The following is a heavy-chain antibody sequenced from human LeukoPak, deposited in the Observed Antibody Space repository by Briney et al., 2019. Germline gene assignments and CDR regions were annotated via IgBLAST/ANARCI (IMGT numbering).Heavy chain of an antibody. CDR2: MNQDASEK. CDR3: ARVHRGYSYGRLDY. J-gene: IGHJ4*02. Sequence: PGGSLRLSCATSGLTFSSTWMTWVRQAPGKGLEWVANMNQDASEKYYVDSVRGRFTISRKYAKNSLFLQMNSLRVEDTAVYYCARVHRGYSYGRLDYWGQGTLVTVSS. CDR1: GLTFSSTW. D-gene: IGHD5-18*01. V-gene: IGHV3-7*05.